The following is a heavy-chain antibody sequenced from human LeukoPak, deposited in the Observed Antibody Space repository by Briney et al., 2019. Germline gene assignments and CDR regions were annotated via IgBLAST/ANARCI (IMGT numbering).Heavy chain of an antibody. CDR1: RFTFNTYW. CDR3: ARENYFDY. Sequence: GSLRLSCAASRFTFNTYWMGWVRQVPGKGLEWVANIKQDGSEKYYVDSVKGRFTISRDNAKNSLYLQMNSLRAEDTAVYYCARENYFDYWGQGTLVTVSS. J-gene: IGHJ4*02. V-gene: IGHV3-7*01. CDR2: IKQDGSEK.